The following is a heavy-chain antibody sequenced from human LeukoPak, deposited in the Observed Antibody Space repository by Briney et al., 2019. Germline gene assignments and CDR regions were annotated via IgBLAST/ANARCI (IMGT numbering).Heavy chain of an antibody. CDR3: ARRLAGTEDY. CDR1: GYSISSGYY. CDR2: IYYSGST. Sequence: SETLSLTCSVSGYSISSGYYWGWIRQPPGKGLEWIGSIYYSGSTYYNPSLKSRVTISVDTSKNQFSLKLSSVTAADTAVYYCARRLAGTEDYWGQGTLVTVSS. D-gene: IGHD6-13*01. V-gene: IGHV4-38-2*02. J-gene: IGHJ4*02.